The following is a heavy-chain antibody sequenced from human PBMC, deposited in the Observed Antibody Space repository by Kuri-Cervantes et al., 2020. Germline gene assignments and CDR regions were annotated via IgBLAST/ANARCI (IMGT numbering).Heavy chain of an antibody. V-gene: IGHV4-38-2*02. J-gene: IGHJ4*02. CDR2: IYHSGST. D-gene: IGHD1-26*01. Sequence: SQTLSLTCAVSGYSISSGYYWGWIRQPPGKGLEWIGSIYHSGSTYYNPSLKSRVTISVDTSKNQFSLKLSSVTAADTAVYYCARDRPIVGATRGYWGQGTLVTVSS. CDR3: ARDRPIVGATRGY. CDR1: GYSISSGYY.